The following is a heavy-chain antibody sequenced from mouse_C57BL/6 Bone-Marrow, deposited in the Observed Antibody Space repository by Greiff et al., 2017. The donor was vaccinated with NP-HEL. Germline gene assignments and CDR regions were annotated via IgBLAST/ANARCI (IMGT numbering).Heavy chain of an antibody. CDR2: IYPRSGNT. CDR3: ARWDSRGAMDY. Sequence: VQVVESGAELARPGASVKLSCKASGYTFTSYGISWVKQRTGQGLEWIGEIYPRSGNTYYNEKFKGKATLTADKSSSTAYMELRSLTSEDSAVYFCARWDSRGAMDYWGQGTSVTVSS. CDR1: GYTFTSYG. J-gene: IGHJ4*01. D-gene: IGHD4-1*01. V-gene: IGHV1-81*01.